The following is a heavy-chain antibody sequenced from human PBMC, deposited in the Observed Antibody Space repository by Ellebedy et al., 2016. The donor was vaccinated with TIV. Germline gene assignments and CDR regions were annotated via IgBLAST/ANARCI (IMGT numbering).Heavy chain of an antibody. CDR1: GFTFSNYG. D-gene: IGHD2-15*01. CDR2: IWYDGSKK. Sequence: GESLKISCAASGFTFSNYGMHWVRQAPGKGPEWVATIWYDGSKKYYADSLEGRFTVSRDNSRNTVFLQMDSLRAEDTAVYYCARAGVSGGSCYSGPFDIWGQGTLVTVSS. CDR3: ARAGVSGGSCYSGPFDI. J-gene: IGHJ3*02. V-gene: IGHV3-33*08.